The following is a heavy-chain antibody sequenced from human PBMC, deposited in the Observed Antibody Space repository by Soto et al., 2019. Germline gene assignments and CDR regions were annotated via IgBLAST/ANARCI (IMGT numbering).Heavy chain of an antibody. V-gene: IGHV2-5*02. CDR3: AHGPSLPFDY. CDR2: IYWDDDK. J-gene: IGHJ4*02. Sequence: GLDLEWLALIYWDDDKRYSPSLKSRLTITKDTSKNQVVLTMTNMDPVDTATYYCAHGPSLPFDYWGQGTLVTVSS.